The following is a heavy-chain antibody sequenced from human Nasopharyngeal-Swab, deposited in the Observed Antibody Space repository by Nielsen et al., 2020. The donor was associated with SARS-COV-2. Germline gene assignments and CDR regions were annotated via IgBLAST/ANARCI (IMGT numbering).Heavy chain of an antibody. D-gene: IGHD1-1*01. Sequence: WVRQAPGQGLEWMGWISAYNGNTNYAQKLQGRVTMTTDTSTSTAYMELRSLRSDDTAGYYCAREKEGGGNGGETWGQGTLVTFSS. CDR2: ISAYNGNT. J-gene: IGHJ5*02. CDR3: AREKEGGGNGGET. V-gene: IGHV1-18*01.